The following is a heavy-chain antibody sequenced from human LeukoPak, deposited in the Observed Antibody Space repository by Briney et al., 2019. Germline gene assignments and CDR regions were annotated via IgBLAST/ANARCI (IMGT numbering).Heavy chain of an antibody. CDR1: GGSFSGYY. J-gene: IGHJ4*02. D-gene: IGHD3-22*01. V-gene: IGHV4-34*01. Sequence: SETLSLTCAVYGGSFSGYYWSWIRQPPGKGLEWIGEINHSGSTNYNPSLKSRVTISVDTSKNQFSLKLSSVTAADTAVYYCAKHHYCDSSGDYWGQGTLVTVSS. CDR3: AKHHYCDSSGDY. CDR2: INHSGST.